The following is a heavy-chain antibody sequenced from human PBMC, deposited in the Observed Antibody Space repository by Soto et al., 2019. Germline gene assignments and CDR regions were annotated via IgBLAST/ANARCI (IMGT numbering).Heavy chain of an antibody. CDR1: GGTFSNHA. CDR3: AREVAADGTFREDVFDI. J-gene: IGHJ3*02. V-gene: IGHV1-69*13. Sequence: SVKVSCKASGGTFSNHAINWVRQAPGQGLEWMGRIIPIFTTTDYAQRFQGRVTITADESTITAYMELSSLKHDDTAVYYCAREVAADGTFREDVFDIWGQGTMVT. CDR2: IIPIFTTT. D-gene: IGHD6-13*01.